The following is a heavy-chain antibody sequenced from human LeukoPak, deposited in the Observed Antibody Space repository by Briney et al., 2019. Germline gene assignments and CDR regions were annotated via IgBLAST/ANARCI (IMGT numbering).Heavy chain of an antibody. D-gene: IGHD6-19*01. V-gene: IGHV1-18*01. CDR1: GYTFTSYG. J-gene: IGHJ4*02. Sequence: ASVKVSCKASGYTFTSYGISWVRQAPGQGLEWMGWISGYNGNTNYAQLQGRVTRTTDTSTSTAYMELRSLRSDDTAVYYCARDLKRGYSSGRYSWGTGSSNDYWGQGTLVTVSS. CDR2: ISGYNGNT. CDR3: ARDLKRGYSSGRYSWGTGSSNDY.